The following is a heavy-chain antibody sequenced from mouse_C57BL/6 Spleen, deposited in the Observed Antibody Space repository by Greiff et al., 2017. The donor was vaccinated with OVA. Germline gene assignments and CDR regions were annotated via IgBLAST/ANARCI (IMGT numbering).Heavy chain of an antibody. J-gene: IGHJ2*01. CDR2: IDPNSGGT. Sequence: QVQLKQPGAELVKPGASVKLSCKASGYTFTSYWMHWVKQRPGRGLEWIGRIDPNSGGTKYNEKFKSKATLTVDKPSSTAYMQLSSLTSEDSAVYYCAKEEGNYYGQGPFDYWGQGTTLTVSS. CDR3: AKEEGNYYGQGPFDY. D-gene: IGHD1-1*01. V-gene: IGHV1-72*01. CDR1: GYTFTSYW.